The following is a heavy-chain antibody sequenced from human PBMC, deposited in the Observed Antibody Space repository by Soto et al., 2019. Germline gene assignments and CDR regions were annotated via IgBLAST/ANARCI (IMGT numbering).Heavy chain of an antibody. CDR3: ARLGPYSSGTYSFRHNRLDP. V-gene: IGHV3-53*01. CDR2: IFIGGTT. J-gene: IGHJ5*02. D-gene: IGHD3-10*01. Sequence: GGSLRLSCAASGFTVSTSQMTWVRQAPGKGLEWVSVIFIGGTTQYAESVKGRFTISRDKSENTVVLQMNSVRAEDTAVYYCARLGPYSSGTYSFRHNRLDPWGQGTQVNVSS. CDR1: GFTVSTSQ.